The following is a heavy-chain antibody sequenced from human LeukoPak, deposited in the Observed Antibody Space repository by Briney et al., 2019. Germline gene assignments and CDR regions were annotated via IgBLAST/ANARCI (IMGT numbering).Heavy chain of an antibody. CDR1: GYTFTSYD. J-gene: IGHJ4*02. Sequence: ASVKVSCKASGYTFTSYDINWVRQATGQGLEWMGWMNPNSGNTGYAQKFQGRVTMTRNTSISTAYMELSSLRSEDTAVYYCARDLTRDYDFWSGYFDYWGQGTLVTVSS. CDR2: MNPNSGNT. CDR3: ARDLTRDYDFWSGYFDY. V-gene: IGHV1-8*01. D-gene: IGHD3-3*01.